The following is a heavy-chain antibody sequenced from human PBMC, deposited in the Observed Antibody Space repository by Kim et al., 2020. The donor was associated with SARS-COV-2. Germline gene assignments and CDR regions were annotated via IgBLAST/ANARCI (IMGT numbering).Heavy chain of an antibody. J-gene: IGHJ4*02. CDR1: GFTFSSYN. Sequence: GGSLRLSCAASGFTFSSYNIYWVRQAPGKGLEWVAVISYHGANKYYADSVKGRFTISRDNSKNTLYLQMNSLRAEDTAVYYCTRDSTPDYVDSQGSFDSWGQRTLVTVSA. D-gene: IGHD4-17*01. V-gene: IGHV3-30-3*01. CDR2: ISYHGANK. CDR3: TRDSTPDYVDSQGSFDS.